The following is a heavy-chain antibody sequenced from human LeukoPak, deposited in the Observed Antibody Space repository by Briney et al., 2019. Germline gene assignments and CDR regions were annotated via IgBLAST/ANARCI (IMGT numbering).Heavy chain of an antibody. CDR3: ANGGEGTDY. CDR2: ISYDGSNK. Sequence: PGGSLRLSCVASGFTFSSYAMHWVRQAPGKGLEWVAVISYDGSNKYYADSVKGRFTISRDNSKNTLYLQMNSLRAEDTAVYYCANGGEGTDYWGQGTLVTVSS. J-gene: IGHJ4*02. CDR1: GFTFSSYA. D-gene: IGHD4-17*01. V-gene: IGHV3-30*04.